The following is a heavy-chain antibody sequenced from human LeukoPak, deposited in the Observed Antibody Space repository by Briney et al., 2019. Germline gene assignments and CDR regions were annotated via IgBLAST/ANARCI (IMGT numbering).Heavy chain of an antibody. CDR2: INHSGST. CDR3: ARGRKPYYYYYYMDV. V-gene: IGHV4-38-2*02. Sequence: PSETLSLTCTVSGYSISSGYYWSWIRQPPGKGLEWIGEINHSGSTNYNPSLKSRVTISVDTSKNQFSLKLSSVTAADTAVYYCARGRKPYYYYYYMDVWGKGTTVTVSS. J-gene: IGHJ6*03. CDR1: GYSISSGYY. D-gene: IGHD1-14*01.